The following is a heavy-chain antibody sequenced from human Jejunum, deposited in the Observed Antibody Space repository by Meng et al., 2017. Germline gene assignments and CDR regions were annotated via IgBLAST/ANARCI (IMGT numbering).Heavy chain of an antibody. D-gene: IGHD3-16*01. CDR3: ARVRPGRLLFDY. V-gene: IGHV4-59*01. CDR1: GGSISDYY. CDR2: IYYTGST. Sequence: GSLRLSCTVSGGSISDYYWSWIRQPPGKGLEWIGYIYYTGSTNYNASLKSRLTISVDTSNNQFSLKLSSVTAADTAVYYCARVRPGRLLFDYWGQGTLVTVSS. J-gene: IGHJ4*02.